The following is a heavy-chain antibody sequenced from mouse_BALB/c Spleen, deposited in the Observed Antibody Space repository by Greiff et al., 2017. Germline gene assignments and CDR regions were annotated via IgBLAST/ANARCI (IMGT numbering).Heavy chain of an antibody. CDR3: ERPRPGSAIEV. D-gene: IGHD4-1*01. CDR2: INSDGGST. V-gene: IGHV5-2*01. Sequence: EVHLVESGGGLVQPGESLKLSCESTEYDFTYHYMSWVSKTPEKRLELVASINSDGGSTYYPDTMERRFIISRDNTKKTMYLQMSILRSKDKALFYCERPRPGSAIEVWGQGTSVTVSS. CDR1: EYDFTYHY. J-gene: IGHJ4*01.